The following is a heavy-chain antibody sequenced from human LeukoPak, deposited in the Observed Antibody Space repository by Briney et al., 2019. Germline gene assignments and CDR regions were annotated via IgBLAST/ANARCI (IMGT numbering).Heavy chain of an antibody. CDR3: TTGTTSLLYYFDY. CDR1: GFTFSNAW. V-gene: IGHV3-15*01. Sequence: GGSLRLSCAASGFTFSNAWMSWVRQAPGKGLEWVGRIKSKTDGGTTDYAAPVKGRFTISRDHSKNTLYLQMNSLKAEDTAVYYCTTGTTSLLYYFDYWGQGTLVTVSS. D-gene: IGHD1-1*01. J-gene: IGHJ4*02. CDR2: IKSKTDGGTT.